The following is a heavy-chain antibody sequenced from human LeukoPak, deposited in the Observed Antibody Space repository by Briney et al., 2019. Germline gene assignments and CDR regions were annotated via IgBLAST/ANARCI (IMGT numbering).Heavy chain of an antibody. Sequence: PGGSLRLSCAASGFTFSSYGMHWVRQAPGKGLEWVAVISYDGSNKYYADSVKGRFTISRDNSKNTLYLQMNSLRAEATAVYYCAREYYDILTGFWDSSGYTNWFDPWGQGTLVTVSS. CDR1: GFTFSSYG. D-gene: IGHD3-9*01. V-gene: IGHV3-30*03. CDR3: AREYYDILTGFWDSSGYTNWFDP. J-gene: IGHJ5*02. CDR2: ISYDGSNK.